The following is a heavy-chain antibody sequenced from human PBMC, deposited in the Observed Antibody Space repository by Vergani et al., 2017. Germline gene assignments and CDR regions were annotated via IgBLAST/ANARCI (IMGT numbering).Heavy chain of an antibody. CDR1: GGPISSGDYY. Sequence: QVQLQESGPGLVKPSQTLSLTCTVSGGPISSGDYYWSWIRQPPGKGLEWIWYIYYSGSTYYNPSLKSRVTISVDTSKNQFSLKLSSETAADKAVYYCAGVGSYCSSTSCYYYFDYWGQGTLVTVSS. CDR3: AGVGSYCSSTSCYYYFDY. D-gene: IGHD2-2*01. V-gene: IGHV4-30-4*01. CDR2: IYYSGST. J-gene: IGHJ4*02.